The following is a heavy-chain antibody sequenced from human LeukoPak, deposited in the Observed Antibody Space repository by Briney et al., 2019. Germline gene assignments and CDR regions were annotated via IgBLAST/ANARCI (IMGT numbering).Heavy chain of an antibody. J-gene: IGHJ3*02. Sequence: SETLSLTCTVSGGSISSGSYYWSWIRQPAGKGLEWIGRIYTSGSTNYNPSLKSRVTISVDTSKNQFSLKLSSVTAADTAVYYCARQTVTEDAFDIWGQGTMVTVSS. CDR2: IYTSGST. D-gene: IGHD4-11*01. CDR1: GGSISSGSYY. CDR3: ARQTVTEDAFDI. V-gene: IGHV4-61*02.